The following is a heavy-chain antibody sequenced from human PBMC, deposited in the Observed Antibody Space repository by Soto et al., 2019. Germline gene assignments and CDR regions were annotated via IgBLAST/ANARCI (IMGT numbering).Heavy chain of an antibody. CDR3: ARGPGGPDGPGDY. CDR1: GYTFTSYA. D-gene: IGHD2-15*01. CDR2: INAGNGNT. V-gene: IGHV1-3*01. J-gene: IGHJ4*02. Sequence: QGQLVQSGAEVKKPGASVKVSCKASGYTFTSYAMHWVRQAPGQRLEWMGWINAGNGNTKYSQKFQGSVTITRDTSASTADMELSSMRSDDTAVYYCARGPGGPDGPGDYWGQGTLVTVSS.